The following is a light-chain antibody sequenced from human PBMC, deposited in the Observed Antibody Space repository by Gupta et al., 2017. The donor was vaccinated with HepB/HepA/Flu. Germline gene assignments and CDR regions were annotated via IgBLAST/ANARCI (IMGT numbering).Light chain of an antibody. Sequence: AVLTQSPLSLPVTLGQPATISCKSSQSLKHSDGNTYLNWFQQRPGQSPRRLIYKTSNRDSGVPDRFSGSGSGTDFTLKISRVEAEDIGVYYCMQGTYWPRSFGQGTQLDIK. CDR2: KTS. J-gene: IGKJ2*04. CDR1: QSLKHSDGNTY. V-gene: IGKV2-30*02. CDR3: MQGTYWPRS.